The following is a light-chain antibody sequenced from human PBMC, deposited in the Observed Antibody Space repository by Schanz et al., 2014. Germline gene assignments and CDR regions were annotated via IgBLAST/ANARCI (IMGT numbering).Light chain of an antibody. CDR1: SSNIGSNT. CDR2: SNN. Sequence: QSVVTQPLSASGTPGQRVTISCSGSSSNIGSNTVNWYQQLPGTAPKLLIYSNNKRPSGVPDRFSGSKSGTSASLAISGLQSEDEADYYCAAWDDSLNGLYVFGTGTKLTVL. J-gene: IGLJ1*01. V-gene: IGLV1-44*01. CDR3: AAWDDSLNGLYV.